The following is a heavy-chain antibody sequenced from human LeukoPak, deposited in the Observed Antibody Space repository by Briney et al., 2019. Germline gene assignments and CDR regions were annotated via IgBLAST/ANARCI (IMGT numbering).Heavy chain of an antibody. CDR3: ARDCTNGVCYLGY. CDR1: GGTFSSYA. CDR2: IIPIFGTA. V-gene: IGHV1-69*13. Sequence: SVKVSCKASGGTFSSYAISWVRQAPGQGLEWMGGIIPIFGTANCAQKFQGRVTITADESTSTAYMELSSLRSEDTAVYYCARDCTNGVCYLGYWGQGTLVTVSS. D-gene: IGHD2-8*01. J-gene: IGHJ4*02.